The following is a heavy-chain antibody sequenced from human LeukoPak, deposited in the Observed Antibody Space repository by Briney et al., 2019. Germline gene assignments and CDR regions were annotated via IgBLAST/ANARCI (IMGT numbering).Heavy chain of an antibody. CDR3: ATYSSSNGREFQY. CDR1: GFTFSSYA. CDR2: ISYDGSNK. D-gene: IGHD2-2*01. V-gene: IGHV3-30-3*01. Sequence: GGSLRLSCAASGFTFSSYAMHWVRQAPGKGLEWVAVISYDGSNKYYADSVKGRFTISRDNSKNTLYLQMNSLRAEDTAVYYCATYSSSNGREFQYWGQGTLVTVSS. J-gene: IGHJ1*01.